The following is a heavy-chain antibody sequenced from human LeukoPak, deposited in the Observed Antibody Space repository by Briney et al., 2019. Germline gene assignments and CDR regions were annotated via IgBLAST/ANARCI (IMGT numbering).Heavy chain of an antibody. CDR3: AREYGVQLWLSY. J-gene: IGHJ4*02. Sequence: GGSLRLSCAASGFTFSSYGMHWVRQAPGKGLEWVAVIWYDGSNKYYADSVKGRFTISGDNSKNTLYLQMNSLRAEDTAVYYCAREYGVQLWLSYWGQGTLVTVSS. D-gene: IGHD5-18*01. CDR1: GFTFSSYG. V-gene: IGHV3-33*01. CDR2: IWYDGSNK.